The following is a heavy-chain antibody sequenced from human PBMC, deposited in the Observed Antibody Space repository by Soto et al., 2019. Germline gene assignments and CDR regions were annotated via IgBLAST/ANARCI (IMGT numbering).Heavy chain of an antibody. V-gene: IGHV3-48*02. CDR2: ISSGSKTI. J-gene: IGHJ4*02. CDR3: AREDILGVRSFDY. D-gene: IGHD3-9*01. CDR1: GFTFSGYS. Sequence: EVQLVESGGGLVQWGGSLRLSCAASGFTFSGYSVNWVRQAPGEGLEWVSYISSGSKTIYYAESVKGRFTVSRDNARNSQYLQMNSLRDEDTAVYYCAREDILGVRSFDYWGQGTLVTVSS.